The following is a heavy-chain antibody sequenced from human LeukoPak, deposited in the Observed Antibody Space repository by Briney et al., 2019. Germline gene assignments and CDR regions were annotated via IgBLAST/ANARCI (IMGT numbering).Heavy chain of an antibody. CDR3: ARGENWFDP. D-gene: IGHD3-10*01. CDR1: GGSISSSSYY. J-gene: IGHJ5*02. CDR2: IYYSGST. Sequence: PSETLSLTCTVSGGSISSSSYYWGWIRQPPGKGPEWIGYIYYSGSTNYNPSLKSRVTISLDTSKNQFSLKLSSVTAADTAVYYCARGENWFDPRGQGTLVTVSS. V-gene: IGHV4-61*05.